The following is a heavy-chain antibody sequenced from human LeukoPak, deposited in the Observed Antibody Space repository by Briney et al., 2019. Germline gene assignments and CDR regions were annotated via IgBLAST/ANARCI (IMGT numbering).Heavy chain of an antibody. V-gene: IGHV4-59*01. D-gene: IGHD3-10*01. Sequence: PETLSLTCTVSGGSISSYYWSWIRQPPGKGLEWIGYIYYSGSTNYNPSLKSRVTISVDTSKNQFSLKLSSVTAADTAVYYCARAAPGGWFDPWGQGTLVTVSS. CDR1: GGSISSYY. CDR3: ARAAPGGWFDP. CDR2: IYYSGST. J-gene: IGHJ5*02.